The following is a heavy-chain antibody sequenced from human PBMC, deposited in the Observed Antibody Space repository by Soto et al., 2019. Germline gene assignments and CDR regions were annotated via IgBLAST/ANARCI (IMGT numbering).Heavy chain of an antibody. CDR2: ISPYTGNT. CDR3: VMVDNYVTPTPQDV. D-gene: IGHD3-16*01. Sequence: QVQLVQSGDEVKKPGASVKVSCKASGYIFVNYGIAWVRQAPGQGLEWMGWISPYTGNTHSATKVQGRLTMTTDTDTSTAYMDLGSLTSADTAVYYCVMVDNYVTPTPQDVWGQGTTVTVSS. J-gene: IGHJ6*02. CDR1: GYIFVNYG. V-gene: IGHV1-18*01.